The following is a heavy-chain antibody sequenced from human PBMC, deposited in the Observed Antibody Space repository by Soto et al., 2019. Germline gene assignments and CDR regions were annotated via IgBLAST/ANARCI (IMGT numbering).Heavy chain of an antibody. D-gene: IGHD1-26*01. V-gene: IGHV1-3*01. CDR2: INAGNGNT. CDR1: GYTFTSYA. CDR3: ARDREVWDSSFDYYYGKDV. Sequence: ASLKVSCKASGYTFTSYAMHWVRQAPGQRLEWMGWINAGNGNTKYSQKFQGRVTITRDTSASTAYMELSSLRSEDTAVYYCARDREVWDSSFDYYYGKDVWGQGTTVTVSS. J-gene: IGHJ6*02.